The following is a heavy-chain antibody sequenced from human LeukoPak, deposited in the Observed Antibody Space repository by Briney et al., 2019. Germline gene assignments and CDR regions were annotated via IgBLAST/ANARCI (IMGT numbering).Heavy chain of an antibody. J-gene: IGHJ4*02. CDR1: GGSISSGGYY. V-gene: IGHV4-31*03. CDR2: IYYSGST. D-gene: IGHD3-9*01. Sequence: PSQTLSLTCTVSGGSISSGGYYWSWIRQHPGKGLEWIGYIYYSGSTYYNPSLKSRVTISVDTSKSQFSLKLSSVTAADTAVYYCARLRYFDWLLSRHFDYWGQGTLVTVSS. CDR3: ARLRYFDWLLSRHFDY.